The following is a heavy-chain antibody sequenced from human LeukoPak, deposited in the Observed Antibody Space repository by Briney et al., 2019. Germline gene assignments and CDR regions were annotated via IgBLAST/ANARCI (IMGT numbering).Heavy chain of an antibody. CDR3: AKSREEIRGLDAFDI. CDR2: IYYSGST. J-gene: IGHJ3*02. D-gene: IGHD5-24*01. CDR1: GGSISSDDYC. V-gene: IGHV4-31*03. Sequence: PSETLSLTCSVPGGSISSDDYCWNWIRQHPGKGLEWIGYIYYSGSTYYNPSLKSRVALSVDTSKRQFSLKLSSLTAADTAVYYCAKSREEIRGLDAFDIWGQGTMVTVSS.